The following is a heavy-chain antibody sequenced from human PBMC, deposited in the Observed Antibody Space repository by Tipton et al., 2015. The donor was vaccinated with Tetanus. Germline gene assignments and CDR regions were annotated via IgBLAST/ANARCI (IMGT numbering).Heavy chain of an antibody. CDR3: ARANYNFPKKGPFDS. CDR2: ISYSGCT. D-gene: IGHD3-3*01. V-gene: IGHV4-61*08. CDR1: GDSVRSGDYS. J-gene: IGHJ4*02. Sequence: TLSLTCTVSGDSVRSGDYSWNWIRQPPGKGLEWLAYISYSGCTNSNYALKSRITISRDTSKNQISLKLTSVTAADTALYYCARANYNFPKKGPFDSWGQGTLVIVSS.